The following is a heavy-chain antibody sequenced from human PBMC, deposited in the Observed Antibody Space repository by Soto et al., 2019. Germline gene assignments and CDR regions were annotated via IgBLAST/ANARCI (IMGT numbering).Heavy chain of an antibody. D-gene: IGHD3-9*01. CDR1: GFTFSSYW. CDR2: IKQDGSEK. Sequence: GGSLRLSCAASGFTFSSYWMSWVRQAPGKGLEWVANIKQDGSEKYYVDSVKGRFTISRDNAKNSLYLQMNSLRAEDTAVYYCARDYHDILTDDGGFDYWGQGTLVTVSS. CDR3: ARDYHDILTDDGGFDY. J-gene: IGHJ4*02. V-gene: IGHV3-7*01.